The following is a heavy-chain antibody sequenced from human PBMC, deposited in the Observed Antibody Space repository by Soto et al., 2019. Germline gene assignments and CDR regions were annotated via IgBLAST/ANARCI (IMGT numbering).Heavy chain of an antibody. D-gene: IGHD2-2*01. Sequence: ASVKVSCKASGFTFTSSAMQWVRQARGQRLEWIGWIVVGSGNTNYAQKFQERVTITRDMSTSTAYMELSSLRSEDTAVYYCAAGSYCSSTSCQRARYYYYYMDVWGKGTTVTVSS. CDR1: GFTFTSSA. V-gene: IGHV1-58*02. J-gene: IGHJ6*03. CDR2: IVVGSGNT. CDR3: AAGSYCSSTSCQRARYYYYYMDV.